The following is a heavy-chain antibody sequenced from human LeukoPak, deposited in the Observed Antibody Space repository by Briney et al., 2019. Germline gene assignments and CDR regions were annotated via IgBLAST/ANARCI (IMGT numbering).Heavy chain of an antibody. CDR3: ARVGLSSGYYTDY. V-gene: IGHV4-34*01. D-gene: IGHD3-22*01. J-gene: IGHJ4*02. CDR2: INHSGST. Sequence: SLPLYIPCAVDGGSFSGYYWSLTRHLPRKCLHWIGEINHSGSTNYNPSLKSRVTISVDTSKNQFSLKLSSVTAADTAVYYCARVGLSSGYYTDYWGQGTLVTVSS. CDR1: GGSFSGYY.